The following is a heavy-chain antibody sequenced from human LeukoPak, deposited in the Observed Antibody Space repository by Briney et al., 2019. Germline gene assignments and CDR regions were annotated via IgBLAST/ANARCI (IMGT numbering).Heavy chain of an antibody. CDR1: GGSISSYY. D-gene: IGHD3-10*01. CDR3: ARHAGSATMVRGVIRGAFDI. V-gene: IGHV4-59*08. J-gene: IGHJ3*02. Sequence: SETLSLTCTVSGGSISSYYWSWIRQPPGKGLEWIGYIYYSGSTNYNPSLKSRVTISVDTSKNQFSLKLSSVTAADTAVYYCARHAGSATMVRGVIRGAFDIWGQGTMVTVSS. CDR2: IYYSGST.